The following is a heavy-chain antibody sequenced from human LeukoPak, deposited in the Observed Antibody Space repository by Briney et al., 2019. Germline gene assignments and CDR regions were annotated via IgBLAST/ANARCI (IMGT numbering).Heavy chain of an antibody. J-gene: IGHJ4*02. D-gene: IGHD5-18*01. CDR1: GFTFTNYA. CDR2: VRSDGTNK. CDR3: ARESGASRGYSYGH. Sequence: PGGSLRLSCAASGFTFTNYAMHWVRQAQGKGLEWVAIVRSDGTNKYSADSLKGRFTISRDNSRNTLYLQMNSLRAEDPAVYYCARESGASRGYSYGHWGQGTLVTVSS. V-gene: IGHV3-30*02.